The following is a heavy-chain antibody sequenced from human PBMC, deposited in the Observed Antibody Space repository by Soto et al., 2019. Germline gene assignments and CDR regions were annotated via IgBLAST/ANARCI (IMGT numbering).Heavy chain of an antibody. CDR2: ISGSGGST. D-gene: IGHD3-3*01. V-gene: IGHV3-23*01. CDR1: VFPFSSYA. Sequence: GGSLRLSCAASVFPFSSYAMSWVRQAPGKGLEWVSAISGSGGSTYYADSVKGRFTISRDNSKNTLYLQMNSLRAEDTAVYYCAKDLRFLEWFLFDYWGQGTLVTVSS. CDR3: AKDLRFLEWFLFDY. J-gene: IGHJ4*02.